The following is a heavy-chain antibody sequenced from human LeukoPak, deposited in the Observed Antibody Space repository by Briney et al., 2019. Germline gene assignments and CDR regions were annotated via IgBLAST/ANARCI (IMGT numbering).Heavy chain of an antibody. D-gene: IGHD5-12*01. CDR2: ISYDGSNK. CDR1: GFTFSSYA. Sequence: GGSLRLSCAASGFTFSSYAMHWVRQAPGKGLEWVAVISYDGSNKYYADSVKGRFTISRDNSKNTLYLQMNSLRAEDTAVYYCARDASEWRRLWFVYWGQGTLVTVSS. CDR3: ARDASEWRRLWFVY. J-gene: IGHJ4*02. V-gene: IGHV3-30*04.